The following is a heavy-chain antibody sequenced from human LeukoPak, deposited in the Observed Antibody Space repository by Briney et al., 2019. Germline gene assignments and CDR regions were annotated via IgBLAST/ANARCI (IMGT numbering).Heavy chain of an antibody. J-gene: IGHJ3*02. CDR3: ARDDKQLGHAFDI. CDR2: ISHDGGNK. D-gene: IGHD6-6*01. CDR1: GFAFSQFP. V-gene: IGHV3-30*03. Sequence: GGSLRLSCVASGFAFSQFPVHWVRQAPGKRLEWVAFISHDGGNKKYGDSVKGRFTISRDNSKNTVYLQMNSLRPEDTALYYCARDDKQLGHAFDIWGQGTMVTVSS.